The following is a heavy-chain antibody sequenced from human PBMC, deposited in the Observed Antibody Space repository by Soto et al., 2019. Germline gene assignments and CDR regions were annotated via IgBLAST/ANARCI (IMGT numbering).Heavy chain of an antibody. Sequence: ASVKVSCKASGYTFTSYAMNWVRQAPGQGLEWMGWINTNTGNPTYAQGFTGRFVFSLDTSVSTAYLQICSLKAEDTAVYYCAVVXRSGYYRPYYYYYGMDVWGQGTTVTVSS. J-gene: IGHJ6*02. D-gene: IGHD3-3*01. CDR3: AVVXRSGYYRPYYYYYGMDV. CDR2: INTNTGNP. V-gene: IGHV7-4-1*01. CDR1: GYTFTSYA.